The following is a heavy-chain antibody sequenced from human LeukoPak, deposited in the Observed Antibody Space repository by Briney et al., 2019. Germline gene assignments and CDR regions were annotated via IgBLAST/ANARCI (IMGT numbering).Heavy chain of an antibody. CDR2: IWYDGSNK. J-gene: IGHJ5*02. Sequence: GRSLRLSCAASGFTFSSYGMHWVRQAPGKGLEWVAVIWYDGSNKYYADSVKGRFTISRDNSKNTLYLQMNSLRAGDTAVYYCARDRGSNWFDPWGQGTLVTVSS. CDR3: ARDRGSNWFDP. CDR1: GFTFSSYG. V-gene: IGHV3-33*01. D-gene: IGHD5-12*01.